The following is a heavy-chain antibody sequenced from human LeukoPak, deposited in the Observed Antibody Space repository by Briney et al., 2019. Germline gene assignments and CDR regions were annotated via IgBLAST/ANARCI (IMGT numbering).Heavy chain of an antibody. CDR3: ARLPPAKAAAADY. Sequence: PSETLSLTCTVSGDSISSYYWGWIRQPPGKGLEWIGSIYYSGSTYYNPSLKSRVTISVDTSKNQFSLKLSSVTAADTAVYYCARLPPAKAAAADYWGQGTLVTVSS. V-gene: IGHV4-39*01. D-gene: IGHD6-13*01. CDR2: IYYSGST. CDR1: GDSISSYY. J-gene: IGHJ4*02.